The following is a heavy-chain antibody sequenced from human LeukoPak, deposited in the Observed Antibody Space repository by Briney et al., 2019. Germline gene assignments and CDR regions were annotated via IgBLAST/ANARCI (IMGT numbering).Heavy chain of an antibody. CDR3: VRDSHLAFDY. V-gene: IGHV3-74*01. CDR1: GLNLSPYW. CDR2: IDTDGAVT. Sequence: TGGSLRLSCAASGLNLSPYWMHWALQVPGKGLEWVSHIDTDGAVTTYADSVKGRFTISRDNAESTLYLQMNSLRAEDTGIYYCVRDSHLAFDYWGQGSLVTVSS. J-gene: IGHJ4*02.